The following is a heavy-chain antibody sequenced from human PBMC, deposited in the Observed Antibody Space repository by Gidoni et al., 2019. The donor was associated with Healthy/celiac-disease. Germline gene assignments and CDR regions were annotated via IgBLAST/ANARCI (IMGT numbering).Heavy chain of an antibody. V-gene: IGHV2-5*01. CDR1: GFSLSTSGVG. D-gene: IGHD3-22*01. J-gene: IGHJ6*02. CDR3: AHRGFYDSSELLGYYDGMDV. CDR2: IYWNDDK. Sequence: QITLKESGTTLVKPTQTLTLTCTFSGFSLSTSGVGVGWIRQPPGKALEWLALIYWNDDKRYSPALKSRLTITKDTSKNQVVLTMTNMDPVDTATYYGAHRGFYDSSELLGYYDGMDVWGQGTTVTVSS.